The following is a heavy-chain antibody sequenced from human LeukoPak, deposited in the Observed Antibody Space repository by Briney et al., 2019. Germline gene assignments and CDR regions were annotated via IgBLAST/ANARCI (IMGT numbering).Heavy chain of an antibody. D-gene: IGHD6-6*01. V-gene: IGHV3-23*01. CDR2: ITGSGLNT. CDR1: GFTFNTYG. J-gene: IGHJ4*02. CDR3: AKGLRILV. Sequence: GGSLRLSCAASGFTFNTYGMTWVRQAPGKGLEWVSSITGSGLNTYYADSVKGRFTISRDNSRNILYLQMNTLRVEDTAVYYCAKGLRILVWGQGTLVTVSS.